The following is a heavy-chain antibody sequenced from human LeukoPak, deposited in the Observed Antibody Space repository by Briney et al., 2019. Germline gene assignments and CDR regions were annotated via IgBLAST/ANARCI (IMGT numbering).Heavy chain of an antibody. D-gene: IGHD3-16*01. Sequence: GGSLRLSCAASRFTFSSYGMHWVREAPGKGLEWGAVISYDGNNRYYADSVKGRFTISRYNSKSTLYLQMNSLRAEDTAVYYCAKVKGEVIGAFVIWGQGTMVTVSS. CDR1: RFTFSSYG. V-gene: IGHV3-30*18. J-gene: IGHJ3*02. CDR3: AKVKGEVIGAFVI. CDR2: ISYDGNNR.